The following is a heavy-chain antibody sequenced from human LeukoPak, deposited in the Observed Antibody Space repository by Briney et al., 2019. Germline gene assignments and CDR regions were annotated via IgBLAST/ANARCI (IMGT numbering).Heavy chain of an antibody. CDR3: AKSESGYSSSWYFDY. CDR2: ISGRDGST. V-gene: IGHV3-23*01. CDR1: GFTFNTYA. Sequence: PGGSLRLSCVGSGFTFNTYALNWVRQAPGKGLEWVSTISGRDGSTYYADSVKGRFAISRDNSKNTLYLQMNSLRAEDTAVYYCAKSESGYSSSWYFDYWGQGTLVTVSS. D-gene: IGHD6-13*01. J-gene: IGHJ4*02.